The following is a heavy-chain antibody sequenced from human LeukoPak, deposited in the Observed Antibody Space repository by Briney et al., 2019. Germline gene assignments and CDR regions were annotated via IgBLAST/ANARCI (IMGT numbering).Heavy chain of an antibody. CDR1: GGSINSYY. Sequence: PSETLSLTCTVSGGSINSYYWSWIRQPPGKGLEWIGYIYHRGSTNYNSSLKSRVSISVDTSKNQFYLKLTSVTAADTAVYYCARALGPYQLLYFDYWGQGTLVTVSS. J-gene: IGHJ4*02. D-gene: IGHD2-2*01. CDR2: IYHRGST. V-gene: IGHV4-59*08. CDR3: ARALGPYQLLYFDY.